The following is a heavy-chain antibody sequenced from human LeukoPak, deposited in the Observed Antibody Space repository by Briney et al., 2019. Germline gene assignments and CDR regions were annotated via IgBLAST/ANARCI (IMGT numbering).Heavy chain of an antibody. CDR3: ATPRGCKLLLGAFDI. D-gene: IGHD2/OR15-2a*01. Sequence: GGTLRLSCAASGFSFSTCGMHWVRQAPGKGPQWVAFIRYDGSNKYYPDSVKGRFTISRDNSRNALYLQMNSLRAEDTALYYCATPRGCKLLLGAFDIWGQGTMVTVSS. CDR2: IRYDGSNK. CDR1: GFSFSTCG. V-gene: IGHV3-30*02. J-gene: IGHJ3*02.